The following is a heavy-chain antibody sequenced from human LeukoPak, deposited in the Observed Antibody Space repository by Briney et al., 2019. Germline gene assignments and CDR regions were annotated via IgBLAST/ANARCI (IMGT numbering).Heavy chain of an antibody. CDR2: IIPIFGTA. Sequence: GASVKVSCKASGYTFTSYAISWVRQAPGQGLEWMGGIIPIFGTANYAQKFQGRVTITADESTSTAYMELSSLRSEDTAVYYCARVYSSSWYWFDPWGQGTLVTVSS. V-gene: IGHV1-69*13. CDR1: GYTFTSYA. CDR3: ARVYSSSWYWFDP. D-gene: IGHD6-13*01. J-gene: IGHJ5*02.